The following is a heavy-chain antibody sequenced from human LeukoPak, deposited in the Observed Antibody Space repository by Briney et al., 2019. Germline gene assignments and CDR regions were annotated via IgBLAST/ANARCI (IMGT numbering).Heavy chain of an antibody. Sequence: GGSLRLSCAASGFTFSSYWMHWVRQAPGKGLVWVSRINSDGSSTSYADSVKGRFTISRDNAKNTLYLQMNSLRAEDTAVYYCARVQTYYYDSSGYYYDHWGQGTLVTVSS. CDR3: ARVQTYYYDSSGYYYDH. J-gene: IGHJ4*02. D-gene: IGHD3-22*01. CDR1: GFTFSSYW. CDR2: INSDGSST. V-gene: IGHV3-74*01.